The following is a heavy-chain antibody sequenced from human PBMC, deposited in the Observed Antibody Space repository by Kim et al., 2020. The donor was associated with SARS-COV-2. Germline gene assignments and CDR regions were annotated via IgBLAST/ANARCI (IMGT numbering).Heavy chain of an antibody. J-gene: IGHJ4*02. D-gene: IGHD3-3*01. CDR2: IYYSGST. Sequence: SETLSLTCTVSGGSVRSGSYFWSWIRQPPGKGLEWIGYIYYSGSTNYNPSLKSRVTMSVDTSKNQLSLKVRSVTAADTAVYYCARAPNDFWSGYPSYYDYWGQGTLVTVSS. V-gene: IGHV4-61*01. CDR3: ARAPNDFWSGYPSYYDY. CDR1: GGSVRSGSYF.